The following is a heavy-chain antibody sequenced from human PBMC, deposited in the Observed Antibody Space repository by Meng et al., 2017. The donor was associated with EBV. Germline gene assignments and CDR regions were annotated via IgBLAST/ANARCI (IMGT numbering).Heavy chain of an antibody. CDR2: TNEDGGIT. CDR1: GFTFSRFW. CDR3: SRDLAGPFDD. Sequence: EVRLGESGGGPVRPGGSLRLSCAVSGFTFSRFWMHWVRQVPVKGLVWVARTNEDGGITNYADSVKGRFIISRDNTRNTLYLQMNSLRDEDTAVYFCSRDLAGPFDDWGQGTLVTVSS. V-gene: IGHV3-74*01. J-gene: IGHJ4*02.